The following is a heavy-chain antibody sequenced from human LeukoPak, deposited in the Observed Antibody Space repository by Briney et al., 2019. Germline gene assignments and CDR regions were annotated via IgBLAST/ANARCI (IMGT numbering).Heavy chain of an antibody. J-gene: IGHJ4*02. D-gene: IGHD5-18*01. CDR3: TTDLIPRVTNLDY. V-gene: IGHV3-15*01. CDR1: GLTFSNAW. CDR2: IKSKTDGGTT. Sequence: GGSLRLSCAASGLTFSNAWMSWVRQAPGKGLEWVGRIKSKTDGGTTDYAAPVKGRFTISRDDSKNTLYLQMNSLKTEDTAVYYCTTDLIPRVTNLDYWGQGTLVTVSS.